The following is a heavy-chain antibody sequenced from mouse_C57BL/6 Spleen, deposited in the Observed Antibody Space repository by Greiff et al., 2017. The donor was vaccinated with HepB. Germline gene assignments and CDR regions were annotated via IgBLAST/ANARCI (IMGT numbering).Heavy chain of an antibody. CDR2: IDPSDSET. D-gene: IGHD2-4*01. CDR1: GYTFTSYW. J-gene: IGHJ1*03. V-gene: IGHV1-52*01. Sequence: QVQLQQPGAGLVRPGSSVKLSCKASGYTFTSYWMHWVKQRPIQGLEWIGNIDPSDSETHYNQKFKDKATLTVDKSSSTAYMQLSSLTSEDSAVYYCARGRLGGYFDVWGTGTTVTLSS. CDR3: ARGRLGGYFDV.